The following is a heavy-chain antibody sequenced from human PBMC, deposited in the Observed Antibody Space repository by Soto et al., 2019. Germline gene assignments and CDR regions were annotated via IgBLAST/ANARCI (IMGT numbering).Heavy chain of an antibody. CDR1: GGSVSSGSYY. CDR2: IYYSGST. D-gene: IGHD4-17*01. CDR3: ARDRDYLNWFDP. V-gene: IGHV4-61*01. J-gene: IGHJ5*02. Sequence: SETLSLTCTVSGGSVSSGSYYWSWIRQPPGKGLEWIGYIYYSGSTNYNPSLKSRVTISVDTSKNQFSLKLSSVTAADTAVYYCARDRDYLNWFDPWGQGTLVTVSP.